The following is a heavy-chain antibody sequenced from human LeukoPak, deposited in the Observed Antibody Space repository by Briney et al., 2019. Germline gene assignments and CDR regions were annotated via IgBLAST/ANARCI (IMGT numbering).Heavy chain of an antibody. CDR2: IIPILGIA. CDR1: GGTFSSYA. V-gene: IGHV1-69*04. Sequence: SVKVSCKASGGTFSSYAISWVRQAPGQGFEWMGRIIPILGIANYAQKFQGRVTITADKSTSTAYMELSSLRSEDTAVYYCARGVFTGPNDYWGQGTLVTVSS. D-gene: IGHD6-6*01. CDR3: ARGVFTGPNDY. J-gene: IGHJ4*02.